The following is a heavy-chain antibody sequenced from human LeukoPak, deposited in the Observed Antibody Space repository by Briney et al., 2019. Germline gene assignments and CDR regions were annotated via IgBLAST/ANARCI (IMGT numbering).Heavy chain of an antibody. Sequence: PSETLSLTCTVSGGSTRSYYWSWIRQPPGKGLEWIGYIYYSGSTNYNPSLKSRVTISVDTSKNQFSLKLSSVTAADTAVYYCARASSSWYTTFDYWGQGTLVTVSS. CDR1: GGSTRSYY. CDR2: IYYSGST. J-gene: IGHJ4*02. D-gene: IGHD6-13*01. V-gene: IGHV4-59*08. CDR3: ARASSSWYTTFDY.